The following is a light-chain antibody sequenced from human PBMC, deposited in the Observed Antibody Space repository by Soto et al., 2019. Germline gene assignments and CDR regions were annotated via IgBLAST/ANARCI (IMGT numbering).Light chain of an antibody. CDR2: GVT. CDR3: FSHRSGDSHV. J-gene: IGLJ1*01. V-gene: IGLV2-14*01. CDR1: SSDIGAYNY. Sequence: QSVLTQPASVSGSPGQSSTISCTGTSSDIGAYNYVSWYQQYPGKAPKLMIYGVTNRPSGVSNRFSGSKTGNTASLTISGLQAEDEADYYCFSHRSGDSHVFGTGTKVPS.